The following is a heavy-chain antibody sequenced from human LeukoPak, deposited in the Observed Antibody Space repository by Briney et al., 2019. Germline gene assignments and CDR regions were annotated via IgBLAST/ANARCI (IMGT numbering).Heavy chain of an antibody. J-gene: IGHJ4*02. CDR2: INHSGST. D-gene: IGHD1-26*01. V-gene: IGHV4-34*01. CDR1: GGPFSGYY. Sequence: SETLPLTCAVHGGPFSGYYWSWIRQPPGKGLEWIGEINHSGSTNYNPSLKSRVTISVDTSKNQFSLKLSSVTAADTAVYYCASRDSGSDYWGQGTLVTVSS. CDR3: ASRDSGSDY.